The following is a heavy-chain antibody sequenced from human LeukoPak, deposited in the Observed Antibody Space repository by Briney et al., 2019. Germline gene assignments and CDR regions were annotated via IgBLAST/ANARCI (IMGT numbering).Heavy chain of an antibody. J-gene: IGHJ4*02. Sequence: SQTLSLTCTVSGGSISSGDYYWSWIRQPPGKGLEWIGYIYYSGSTYYNPSLKGRVTISVDTSKNQFSLKLSSVTAADTAVYYCARVGIVATMFIDYWGQGTLVTVSS. V-gene: IGHV4-30-4*01. D-gene: IGHD5-12*01. CDR3: ARVGIVATMFIDY. CDR2: IYYSGST. CDR1: GGSISSGDYY.